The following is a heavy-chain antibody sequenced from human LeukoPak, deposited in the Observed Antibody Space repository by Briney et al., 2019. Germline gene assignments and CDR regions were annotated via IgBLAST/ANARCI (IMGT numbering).Heavy chain of an antibody. J-gene: IGHJ4*02. D-gene: IGHD2-8*01. CDR3: AKDSDTYGHRHFDH. CDR1: GFTFSSYG. Sequence: PGRSLRLSCVASGFTFSSYGMQWVRQAPGKGLEWVAFIGIDGSKIFYADSVKGSFSISRENSKNTVNLQMNSLRVEDTAVYYCAKDSDTYGHRHFDHWGQGTLVTVSS. CDR2: IGIDGSKI. V-gene: IGHV3-30*02.